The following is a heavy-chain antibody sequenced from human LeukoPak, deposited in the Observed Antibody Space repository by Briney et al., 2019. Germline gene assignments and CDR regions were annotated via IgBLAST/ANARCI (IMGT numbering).Heavy chain of an antibody. Sequence: ASVKVSCKASGYTFTGYYMHWVRQAPGQGLEWMGIINPSGGSTSYAQKFQGRVTMTRDMSTSTVYMELSSLRSEDTAVYYCARDKGGIAAAGTLTNFDYWGQGTLVTVSS. CDR3: ARDKGGIAAAGTLTNFDY. CDR1: GYTFTGYY. J-gene: IGHJ4*02. CDR2: INPSGGST. D-gene: IGHD6-13*01. V-gene: IGHV1-46*01.